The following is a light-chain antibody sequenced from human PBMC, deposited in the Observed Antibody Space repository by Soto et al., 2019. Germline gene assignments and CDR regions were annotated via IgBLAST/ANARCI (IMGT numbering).Light chain of an antibody. CDR2: SAS. Sequence: DIPMTQSPSTLSASVGDRVTINCRASQNIRSWVAWYQQKPGKAPELLIYSASGLESGVTSRFSGSGVGTELTLTISSLQPDDFATYYCQEYSGNSVLTFGGGNKLEIQ. J-gene: IGKJ4*01. CDR1: QNIRSW. CDR3: QEYSGNSVLT. V-gene: IGKV1-5*03.